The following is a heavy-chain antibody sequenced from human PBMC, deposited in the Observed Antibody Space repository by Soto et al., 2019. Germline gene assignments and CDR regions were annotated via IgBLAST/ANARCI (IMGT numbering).Heavy chain of an antibody. J-gene: IGHJ4*02. D-gene: IGHD1-26*01. CDR1: GGSFSTYT. CDR3: ARDVGD. CDR2: IIPILGIR. V-gene: IGHV1-69*08. Sequence: QLQLVQSGAEVKKPGSSVKVSCKAPGGSFSTYTITWVRQAPGQGLEWMGRIIPILGIRDYAQKFQARVTITADKSTSTAYMELSSLTSEDTAVYYCARDVGDLGQGTLVTVSS.